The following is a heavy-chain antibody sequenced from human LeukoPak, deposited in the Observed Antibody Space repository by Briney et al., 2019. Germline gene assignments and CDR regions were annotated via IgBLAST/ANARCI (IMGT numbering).Heavy chain of an antibody. CDR1: GLTFSSYA. Sequence: GGSLRLSCAASGLTFSSYAMGWVRQAPGKGLEWVANIKQDGSEKYYVDSVKGRFTISRDNAKNSLYLQMNSLRAEDTAVYYCAGSALDTYLDYWGQGTLVTVSS. J-gene: IGHJ4*02. CDR3: AGSALDTYLDY. D-gene: IGHD5-18*01. V-gene: IGHV3-7*01. CDR2: IKQDGSEK.